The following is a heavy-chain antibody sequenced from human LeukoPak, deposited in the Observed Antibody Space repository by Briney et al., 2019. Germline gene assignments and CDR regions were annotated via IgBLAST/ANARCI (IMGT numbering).Heavy chain of an antibody. D-gene: IGHD2-15*01. CDR1: GGSFSGYY. Sequence: SETLSLTCAVYGGSFSGYYWSWIRQPPGKGLEWIGEINHSGRTNYNPSLKSRVTISVDTSKNQFSLKLSSVTAADTAVYYCARGAPKGYCSGGSCYSRGRMTSTINWFDPWGQGTLVTVSS. J-gene: IGHJ5*02. CDR3: ARGAPKGYCSGGSCYSRGRMTSTINWFDP. V-gene: IGHV4-34*01. CDR2: INHSGRT.